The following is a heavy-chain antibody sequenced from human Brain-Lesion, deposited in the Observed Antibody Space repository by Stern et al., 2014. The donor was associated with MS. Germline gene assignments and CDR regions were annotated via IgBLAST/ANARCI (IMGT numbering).Heavy chain of an antibody. J-gene: IGHJ4*02. Sequence: EVQLVESGAEVKKPGESLKISCEASGYLFDDYWIGWVRQMSGRGLELVAIIFPRDSNTRYSPSVQCQVTISAAKSISTAYLQWRSLKASDPAMYYGARSPATPSGYDRFDYWGQGALVTVSS. CDR3: ARSPATPSGYDRFDY. V-gene: IGHV5-51*03. CDR2: IFPRDSNT. D-gene: IGHD5-12*01. CDR1: GYLFDDYW.